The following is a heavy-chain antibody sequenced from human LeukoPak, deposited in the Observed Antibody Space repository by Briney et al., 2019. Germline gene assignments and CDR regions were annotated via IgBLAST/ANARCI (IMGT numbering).Heavy chain of an antibody. J-gene: IGHJ2*01. Sequence: GGSLRLSCAASGFTFDDYAMHWVRQAPGKGLEWVSLISGDGGGTYYADSLKGRFTISRDNSDNSLYLQMNSLRAEDTALYYCAKGPGYCTSSSCYSTWYFDLWGRGTLVTVSS. CDR1: GFTFDDYA. CDR3: AKGPGYCTSSSCYSTWYFDL. D-gene: IGHD2-2*01. V-gene: IGHV3-43*02. CDR2: ISGDGGGT.